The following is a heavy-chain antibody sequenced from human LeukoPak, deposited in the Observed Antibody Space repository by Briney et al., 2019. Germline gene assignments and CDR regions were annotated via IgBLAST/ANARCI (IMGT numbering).Heavy chain of an antibody. CDR3: ARDQTGWFDP. J-gene: IGHJ5*02. CDR1: GGTFSSYA. CDR2: IIPIFGTA. Sequence: SVKVSCKASGGTFSSYAISWVRQAPGQGLEWMGGIIPIFGTANYAQKLQGRVTMTTDTSTSTAYMELRSLRSDDTAVYYCARDQTGWFDPWGQGTLVTVSS. V-gene: IGHV1-69*05.